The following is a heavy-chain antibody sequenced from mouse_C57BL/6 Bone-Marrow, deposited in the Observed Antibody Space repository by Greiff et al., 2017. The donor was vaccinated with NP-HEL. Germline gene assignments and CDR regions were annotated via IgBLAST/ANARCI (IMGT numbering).Heavy chain of an antibody. CDR2: IDPEDGDT. D-gene: IGHD1-1*01. V-gene: IGHV14-1*01. J-gene: IGHJ4*01. Sequence: EVKLMESGAELVRPGASVKLSCTASGFNIKDYYMHWVKQRPEQGLEWIGRIDPEDGDTEYAPKFQGKATMTADTSSNTAYLQLSSLTSEDTAVYYCTTTVVEDYAMDYWGQGTSVTVSS. CDR1: GFNIKDYY. CDR3: TTTVVEDYAMDY.